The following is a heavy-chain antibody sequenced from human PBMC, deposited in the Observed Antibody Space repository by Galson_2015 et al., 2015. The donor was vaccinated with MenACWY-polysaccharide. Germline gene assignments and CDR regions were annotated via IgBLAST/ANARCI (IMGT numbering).Heavy chain of an antibody. V-gene: IGHV3-7*01. CDR2: IKQQGNDK. D-gene: IGHD3-16*01. Sequence: SLRLSCAASGFTFTNYYMGWVRQAPGKGLEWVANIKQQGNDKYYVDSVKGRFTISRDNAKNSVYLQMNSLRAEDTAAYFCARRAVGDFDYWGQGTLVTVSS. J-gene: IGHJ4*02. CDR1: GFTFTNYY. CDR3: ARRAVGDFDY.